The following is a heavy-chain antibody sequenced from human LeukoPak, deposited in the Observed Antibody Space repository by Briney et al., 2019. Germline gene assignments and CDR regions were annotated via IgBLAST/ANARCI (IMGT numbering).Heavy chain of an antibody. Sequence: PSETLSLTCTVSGGSISSYYWSWIRQPPGKGLEWIGYIYYSGSTNYNPSLKSRVTISVDTSKNQFSLKLSSVTAADTAVYYCAGSDSSGYLTLFDYWGQGTLVTVSS. V-gene: IGHV4-59*01. D-gene: IGHD3-22*01. CDR3: AGSDSSGYLTLFDY. CDR2: IYYSGST. CDR1: GGSISSYY. J-gene: IGHJ4*02.